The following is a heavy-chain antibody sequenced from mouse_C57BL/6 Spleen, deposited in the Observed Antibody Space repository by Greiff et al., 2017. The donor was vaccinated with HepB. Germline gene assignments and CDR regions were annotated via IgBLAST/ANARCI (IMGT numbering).Heavy chain of an antibody. Sequence: EVKVVESGGGLVKPGGSLKLSCAASGFTFSDYGMHWVRQAPEKGLEWVAYISSGSSTIYYADTVKGRFTISRDNAKNTLFLQMTSLRSEDTAMYYCYGSSYDYAMDYWGQGTSVTVSS. J-gene: IGHJ4*01. D-gene: IGHD1-1*01. CDR3: YGSSYDYAMDY. CDR1: GFTFSDYG. V-gene: IGHV5-17*01. CDR2: ISSGSSTI.